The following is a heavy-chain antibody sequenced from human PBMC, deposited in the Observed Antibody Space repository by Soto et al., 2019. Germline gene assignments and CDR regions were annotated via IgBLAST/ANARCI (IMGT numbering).Heavy chain of an antibody. J-gene: IGHJ4*02. CDR1: GGSISSSSYY. Sequence: KTSETLSLTCTVSGGSISSSSYYWGWIRQPPGKGLEWIGSIYYSGSTYYNPSLKSRVTISVDTSKNQFSLKLSSVTAADTAVYYCSTYSRSPAVLPYYFDYWGQGTLVTVSS. D-gene: IGHD6-6*01. CDR3: STYSRSPAVLPYYFDY. V-gene: IGHV4-39*01. CDR2: IYYSGST.